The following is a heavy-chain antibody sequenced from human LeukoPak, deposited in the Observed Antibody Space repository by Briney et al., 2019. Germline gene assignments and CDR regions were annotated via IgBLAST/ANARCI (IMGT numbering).Heavy chain of an antibody. J-gene: IGHJ5*02. CDR3: ARDRQGHSGSKWFDP. Sequence: SETLSLTCTVSGGSISSGGYYWSWIRQHPGKGLEWIGYIYYSGSTYYNPSLKSRVTISVDTSKNQFSLKLSSVTAADTAVYYCARDRQGHSGSKWFDPWGQGTLVTVSS. CDR1: GGSISSGGYY. V-gene: IGHV4-31*03. CDR2: IYYSGST.